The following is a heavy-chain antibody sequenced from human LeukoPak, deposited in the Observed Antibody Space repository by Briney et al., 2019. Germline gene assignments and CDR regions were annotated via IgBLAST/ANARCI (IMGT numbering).Heavy chain of an antibody. J-gene: IGHJ4*02. CDR2: IYYSGST. Sequence: SETLSLTCTVSGGSISSSSYYWGWIRQPPGKGLEWIGSIYYSGSTYYNPSLKSRVTISVDTSKNQFSLKLSSVTAADTAVYYFAGFYFDFWRGYYPPDYYFDYWGQGTLVTVSS. CDR1: GGSISSSSYY. D-gene: IGHD3-3*01. V-gene: IGHV4-39*01. CDR3: AGFYFDFWRGYYPPDYYFDY.